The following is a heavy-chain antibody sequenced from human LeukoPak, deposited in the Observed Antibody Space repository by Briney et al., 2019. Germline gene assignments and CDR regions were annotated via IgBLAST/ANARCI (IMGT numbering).Heavy chain of an antibody. CDR2: ISGSGGST. CDR3: AKFFGSGYFYWLQLDGVGY. J-gene: IGHJ4*02. V-gene: IGHV3-23*01. CDR1: GFTFSSYA. D-gene: IGHD3-9*01. Sequence: HPGGSLRLSCAASGFTFSSYAMSWVRQAPGKGLEWVSAISGSGGSTYYADSVKGRFTISRDNSKNTLYLQMNSLRAEDTAVYYCAKFFGSGYFYWLQLDGVGYWGQGTLVTVSS.